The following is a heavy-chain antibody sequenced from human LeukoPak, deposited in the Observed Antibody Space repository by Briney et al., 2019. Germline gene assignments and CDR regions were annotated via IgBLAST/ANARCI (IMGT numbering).Heavy chain of an antibody. CDR3: VRDGYYGSGSPGWFGP. D-gene: IGHD3-10*01. V-gene: IGHV4-38-2*02. J-gene: IGHJ5*02. Sequence: SETLSLTCTVSGYSINSAFYWGWIRVPPGKGLEWIGSVFHRGTTYYNSSLKSRVNISIATSKNQFSLKLNSLTAEDTAMYYCVRDGYYGSGSPGWFGPWGPGTLVIVSA. CDR1: GYSINSAFY. CDR2: VFHRGTT.